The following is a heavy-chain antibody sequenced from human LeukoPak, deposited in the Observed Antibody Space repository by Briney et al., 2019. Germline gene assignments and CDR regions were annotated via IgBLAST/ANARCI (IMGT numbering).Heavy chain of an antibody. V-gene: IGHV4-39*01. J-gene: IGHJ4*02. CDR1: GGSISSSSYY. D-gene: IGHD1-26*01. CDR2: IYYSGST. CDR3: ARQYETIVGATYFDY. Sequence: SSETLSLTCTVSGGSISSSSYYWGWIRQPPGKGLEWIGSIYYSGSTYYNPSLKSRVTISVDTSKNQFSLKLSSVTAADTAVYDCARQYETIVGATYFDYWGQGTLVTVSS.